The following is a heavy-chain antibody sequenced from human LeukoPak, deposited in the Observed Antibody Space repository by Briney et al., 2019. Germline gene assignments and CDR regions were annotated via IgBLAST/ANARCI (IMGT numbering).Heavy chain of an antibody. Sequence: PGGSLRLSCAASGFTFSNYGMNWVRQAPGKGLEWVSGITGSGGTTYYADSVKGRFTISRENSKNTLYLQMNSLRADDTAVYFCAKDRSSSLAFDFWGQGTLVTVSS. J-gene: IGHJ4*02. CDR3: AKDRSSSLAFDF. V-gene: IGHV3-23*01. CDR2: ITGSGGTT. D-gene: IGHD6-6*01. CDR1: GFTFSNYG.